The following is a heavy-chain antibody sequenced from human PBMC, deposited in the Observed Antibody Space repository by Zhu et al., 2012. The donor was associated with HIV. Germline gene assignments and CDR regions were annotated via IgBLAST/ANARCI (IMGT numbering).Heavy chain of an antibody. J-gene: IGHJ4*02. CDR3: ARGYGSGSYYHY. CDR1: GGSFSGYY. V-gene: IGHV4-34*01. CDR2: SIAVETP. Sequence: QVQLQQWGAGLLKPSETLSLTCAVYGGSFSGYYWGWIRQPPGKGRGVDWGKSIAVETPTTTRPSRVESPYQVDTSKNQFSLKLNSVTAADTAVYYCARGYGSGSYYHYWGRGTLVXVSS. D-gene: IGHD3-10*01.